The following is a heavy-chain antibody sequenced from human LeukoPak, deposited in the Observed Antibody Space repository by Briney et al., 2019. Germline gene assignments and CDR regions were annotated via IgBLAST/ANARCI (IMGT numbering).Heavy chain of an antibody. CDR3: AKERGVVVITTNFDY. V-gene: IGHV3-30*18. D-gene: IGHD3-22*01. CDR1: GFTFSSYG. CDR2: ISYDGSNK. J-gene: IGHJ4*02. Sequence: GGSLRLSCAASGFTFSSYGMHWVRQAPGKGLEWVAVISYDGSNKYYADSVKGRFTISRDNSKNTLYLQMNSLRAEDTAVYYCAKERGVVVITTNFDYWGQGTLVTVSS.